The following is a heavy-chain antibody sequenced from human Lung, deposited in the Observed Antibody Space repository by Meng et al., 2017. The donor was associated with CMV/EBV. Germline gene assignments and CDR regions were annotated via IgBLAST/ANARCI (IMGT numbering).Heavy chain of an antibody. V-gene: IGHV3-23*01. Sequence: GEXXKISCAASGFTFSSYAMSWVRQAPGKGLEWVSAISGSGGSTYYADSVKGRFTISRDNSKNTLYLQMNSLRAEDTAVYYCARAPIPYYGMAVWGKGTTVTVSS. CDR3: ARAPIPYYGMAV. J-gene: IGHJ6*04. CDR1: GFTFSSYA. CDR2: ISGSGGST.